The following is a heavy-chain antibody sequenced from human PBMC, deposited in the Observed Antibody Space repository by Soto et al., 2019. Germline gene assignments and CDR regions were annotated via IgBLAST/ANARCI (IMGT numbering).Heavy chain of an antibody. D-gene: IGHD6-6*01. CDR3: ASSGEGIAARPVFDY. Sequence: SETLSLTCAVSGYSISSGYYWGWIRQPPGKGLEWIGSIYHSGSTYYNPSLKSRVTISVDTSKNQFSLKLSSVTAADTAVDYCASSGEGIAARPVFDYWGQGTLVTVSS. V-gene: IGHV4-38-2*01. CDR2: IYHSGST. CDR1: GYSISSGYY. J-gene: IGHJ4*02.